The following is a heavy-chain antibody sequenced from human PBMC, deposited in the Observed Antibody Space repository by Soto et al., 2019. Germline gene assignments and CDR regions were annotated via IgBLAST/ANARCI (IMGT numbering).Heavy chain of an antibody. J-gene: IGHJ6*02. CDR1: GFTFDDYT. V-gene: IGHV3-43*01. CDR3: AKDALYSGSYYGMDV. D-gene: IGHD1-26*01. CDR2: ISWDGGST. Sequence: EVQLVESGGVVVQPGGSLRLSCAASGFTFDDYTMHWVRQAPGKGLEWVSLISWDGGSTYYADSVKGRFTISRDNSKNSLYLQMNSLRTEDTALYYCAKDALYSGSYYGMDVWGQGTTVTVSS.